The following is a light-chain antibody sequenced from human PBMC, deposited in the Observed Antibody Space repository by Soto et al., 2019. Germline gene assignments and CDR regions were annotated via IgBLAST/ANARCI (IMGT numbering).Light chain of an antibody. CDR2: KAS. V-gene: IGKV1-5*03. J-gene: IGKJ1*01. Sequence: DIQMTQSTSTLSGSVGDRVTITCRASQTISSWLAWYQQKPGKAPKLLIYKASTLKSGVPSRISGSGTRTEFTLTISSLQPDDFATYYCQHYNSYSEAFGQGTKVDIK. CDR3: QHYNSYSEA. CDR1: QTISSW.